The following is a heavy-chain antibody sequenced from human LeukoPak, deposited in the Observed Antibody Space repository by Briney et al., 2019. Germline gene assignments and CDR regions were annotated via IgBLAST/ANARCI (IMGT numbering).Heavy chain of an antibody. D-gene: IGHD2-2*01. V-gene: IGHV4-34*01. Sequence: SETLSLTCAVYGGSFSGYYWSWIRQPPGKGLEWIGEINHSGSTYYNPSLKSRVTISVDTSKNQFSLKLSSVTAADTAVYYCARHVYPTDAFDIWGQGTMVTVSS. J-gene: IGHJ3*02. CDR3: ARHVYPTDAFDI. CDR2: INHSGST. CDR1: GGSFSGYY.